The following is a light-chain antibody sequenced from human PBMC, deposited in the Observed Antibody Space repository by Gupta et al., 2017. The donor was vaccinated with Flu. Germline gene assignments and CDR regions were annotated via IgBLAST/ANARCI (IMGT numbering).Light chain of an antibody. Sequence: RVTISCSGSTSNIGSNAVSWYQQLPGTAPKLLIYSNNQRPSGVPDRFSGSKSGTSASLAISGLQSEDEADYYCAAWDDSLSAFVFATGTKVTVL. V-gene: IGLV1-44*01. CDR2: SNN. J-gene: IGLJ1*01. CDR1: TSNIGSNA. CDR3: AAWDDSLSAFV.